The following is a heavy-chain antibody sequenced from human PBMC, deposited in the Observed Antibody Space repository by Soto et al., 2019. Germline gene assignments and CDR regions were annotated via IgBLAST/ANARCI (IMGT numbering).Heavy chain of an antibody. CDR3: ARERMVRGVGTFDP. Sequence: QVQLVESGGGVVQPGRSLRLSCAASGFTFSSYAMHWVRQAPGKGLEWVAVISYDGSNKYYADSVKGRFTISRDNSKHPLYLQMNSRRAEDTAGYYCARERMVRGVGTFDPWGQGTLVTGSS. CDR1: GFTFSSYA. D-gene: IGHD3-10*01. CDR2: ISYDGSNK. V-gene: IGHV3-30-3*01. J-gene: IGHJ5*02.